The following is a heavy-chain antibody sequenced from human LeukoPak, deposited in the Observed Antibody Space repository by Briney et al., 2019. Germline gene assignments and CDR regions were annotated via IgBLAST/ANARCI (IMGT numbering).Heavy chain of an antibody. V-gene: IGHV1-69*01. J-gene: IGHJ4*02. Sequence: GSSVNVSCTASGGTFSSYAISWVRQAPGQGLEWMGGIIPIFGTANYAQKFQGRVTITADESTSTAYMELSSLRSEDTAVYYCARRAASYYFDYWGQGTLVTVSS. CDR1: GGTFSSYA. D-gene: IGHD2-15*01. CDR2: IIPIFGTA. CDR3: ARRAASYYFDY.